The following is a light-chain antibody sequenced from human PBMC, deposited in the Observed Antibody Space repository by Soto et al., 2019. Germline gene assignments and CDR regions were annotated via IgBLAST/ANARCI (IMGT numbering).Light chain of an antibody. V-gene: IGLV2-14*01. CDR1: SSDVGGYNY. CDR2: DVS. CDR3: SSYISSSTLVV. Sequence: QSALTQPASVSGSPGQSITISCTGTSSDVGGYNYVSWYQQHPGKAPKLMIYDVSNRPSGVSNRFSGSKSGNTASLTISGLQAEDEADYYCSSYISSSTLVVFCGVTKLTVL. J-gene: IGLJ2*01.